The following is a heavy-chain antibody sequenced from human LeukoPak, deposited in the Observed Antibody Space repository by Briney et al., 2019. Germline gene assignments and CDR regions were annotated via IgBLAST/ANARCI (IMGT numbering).Heavy chain of an antibody. CDR1: GFTFSSYA. D-gene: IGHD6-19*01. V-gene: IGHV3-30-3*01. J-gene: IGHJ4*02. CDR2: ISYDGSNK. Sequence: QTGGSLRLSCAASGFTFSSYAMHWVRQAPGKGLEWVAVISYDGSNKYYADSVKGRFTISRDNSKNTLYLQMNSLRAEDTAVYYCARDLLHSSGWYFDYWGQGTLVTVSS. CDR3: ARDLLHSSGWYFDY.